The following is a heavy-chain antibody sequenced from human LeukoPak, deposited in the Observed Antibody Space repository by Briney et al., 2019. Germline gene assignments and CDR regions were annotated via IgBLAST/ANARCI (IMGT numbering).Heavy chain of an antibody. CDR1: GGSISNYY. J-gene: IGHJ4*02. V-gene: IGHV4-59*12. Sequence: SETLSLTCTVSGGSISNYYWSWIRQPPGKGLEWIGYISYSGNTNYNPSLKSRVTISVDTSKNQFSLKLTSVTAADTAVYYCARKLTSFDYWGQGTLVTVSS. CDR2: ISYSGNT. D-gene: IGHD2/OR15-2a*01. CDR3: ARKLTSFDY.